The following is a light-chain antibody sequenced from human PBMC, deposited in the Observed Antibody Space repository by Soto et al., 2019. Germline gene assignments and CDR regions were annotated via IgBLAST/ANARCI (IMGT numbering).Light chain of an antibody. CDR1: FSDIAVFNY. Sequence: QSVLAQPASVSGSPGQSITISCTGSFSDIAVFNYVSWYQQYPGRAPKLLIYQVTSRASGVSHRFSGSKSGNTASLTISGLQPEDEAEYYCNLYYTTTFYIFGT. V-gene: IGLV2-14*01. CDR2: QVT. J-gene: IGLJ1*01. CDR3: NLYYTTTFYI.